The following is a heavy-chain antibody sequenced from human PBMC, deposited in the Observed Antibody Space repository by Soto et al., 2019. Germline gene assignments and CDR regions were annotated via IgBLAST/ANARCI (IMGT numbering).Heavy chain of an antibody. V-gene: IGHV4-39*01. CDR1: GGSITRNDHY. CDR3: ARLGSSGWYQGSYFDY. D-gene: IGHD6-19*01. J-gene: IGHJ4*02. CDR2: IKSSGST. Sequence: QLQLQESGPGLVRPSETLSLICTVSGGSITRNDHYWGWIRQSPGKGLEWIGDIKSSGSTNYTLSLKSRVSMSVETSKNQFSMKMNSVTAADTAVYYCARLGSSGWYQGSYFDYWGQGTRVTVSS.